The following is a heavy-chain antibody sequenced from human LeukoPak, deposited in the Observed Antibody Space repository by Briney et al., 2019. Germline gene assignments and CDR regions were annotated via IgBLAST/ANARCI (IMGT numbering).Heavy chain of an antibody. CDR1: GFTFSIYA. V-gene: IGHV3-23*01. Sequence: GGSLRLXCAASGFTFSIYAMSWVRQAPGKGLQWVSSITSSGDGTYYADSVKGRFTISRDNSENTLYLQMNSLRVEDTAVYFCAKDRPNYYGSNGHYYRRDGDYWGQGTLVTVSS. D-gene: IGHD3-22*01. CDR3: AKDRPNYYGSNGHYYRRDGDY. CDR2: ITSSGDGT. J-gene: IGHJ4*02.